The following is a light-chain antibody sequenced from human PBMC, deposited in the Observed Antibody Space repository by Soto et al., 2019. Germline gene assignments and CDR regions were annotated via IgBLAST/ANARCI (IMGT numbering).Light chain of an antibody. CDR3: QQYGSSSIT. Sequence: IVLTHSPGTLSLSPCERVTLSFSASQTISRNYLAWYQQKPGLAPRLIMYHGSRRAAGTPDRFSGSGSGTDFSLTISRLEPEDFAVYYCQQYGSSSITFGQGTRLEI. V-gene: IGKV3-20*01. J-gene: IGKJ5*01. CDR2: HGS. CDR1: QTISRNY.